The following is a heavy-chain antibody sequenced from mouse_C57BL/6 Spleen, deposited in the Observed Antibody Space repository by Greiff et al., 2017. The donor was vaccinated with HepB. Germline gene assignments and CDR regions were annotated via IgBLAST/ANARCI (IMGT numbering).Heavy chain of an antibody. Sequence: VQLQQPGAELVKPGASVKLSCKASGYTFTSYWMHWVKQRPGQGLEWIGMIHPNSGSTNYNEKLKSKATLTVDKSSSTAYMQLSSLTSEGSSVYYVARSGGGSSLWYFDVWGTGTTVTVSS. D-gene: IGHD1-1*01. J-gene: IGHJ1*03. V-gene: IGHV1-64*01. CDR1: GYTFTSYW. CDR3: ARSGGGSSLWYFDV. CDR2: IHPNSGST.